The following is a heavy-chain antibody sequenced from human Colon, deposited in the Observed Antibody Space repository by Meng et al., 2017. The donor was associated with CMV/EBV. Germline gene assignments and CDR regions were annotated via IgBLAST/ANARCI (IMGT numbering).Heavy chain of an antibody. J-gene: IGHJ4*02. D-gene: IGHD3-22*01. CDR1: GFMFSSYS. CDR3: ARDPSYDSSGFPDFDF. CDR2: ISFDGSTE. V-gene: IGHV3-30-3*01. Sequence: GFMFSSYSMHWVRQAPGKGLEWVSFISFDGSTEDYADSVKGRFTISRDNSKNTLDLQLNTLRPEDTAVYYCARDPSYDSSGFPDFDFWGQGTLVTVSS.